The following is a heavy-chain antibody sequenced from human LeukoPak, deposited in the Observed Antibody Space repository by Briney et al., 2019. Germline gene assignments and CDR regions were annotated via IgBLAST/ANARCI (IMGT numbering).Heavy chain of an antibody. CDR2: ISGGNT. CDR3: AKQRSEVVVAATNY. J-gene: IGHJ4*02. V-gene: IGHV3-23*01. Sequence: GGSLRLSCAASGFTFSSYAMSWVRQAPGKGLEWVSAISGGNTYYADSVKGRFTISRDNSQNTLYLQMNSLRAEDTAVYYCAKQRSEVVVAATNYWGQGTLVTVSS. CDR1: GFTFSSYA. D-gene: IGHD2-15*01.